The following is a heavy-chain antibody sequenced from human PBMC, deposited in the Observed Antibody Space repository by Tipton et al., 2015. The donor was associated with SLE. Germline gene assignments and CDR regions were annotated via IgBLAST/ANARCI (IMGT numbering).Heavy chain of an antibody. CDR2: IYHTGSA. CDR1: GGSITTGGYY. V-gene: IGHV4-31*03. D-gene: IGHD4-17*01. J-gene: IGHJ4*02. CDR3: ARDNYGDFAGY. Sequence: TLSLTCTVSGGSITTGGYYWTWIRQHPEKGLEWIGYIYHTGSASYNPSLKSRVSISVDTSKNQFSLKMGSVTAADTAVYFCARDNYGDFAGYWGQGTLVTVSS.